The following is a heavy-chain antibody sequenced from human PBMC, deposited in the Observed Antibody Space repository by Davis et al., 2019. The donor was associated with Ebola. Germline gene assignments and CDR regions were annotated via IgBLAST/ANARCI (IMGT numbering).Heavy chain of an antibody. CDR3: ARRGGYAYSLVDY. V-gene: IGHV5-51*01. J-gene: IGHJ4*02. CDR2: IYPGDSDI. CDR1: GYSFTTFW. Sequence: GESLKISCKTSGYSFTTFWIGWVRQMPGKGLEWMGIIYPGDSDIRYSPSFQGQVTISADKSISTAYLQWSSLKASDTAMYYCARRGGYAYSLVDYWGQGTLVTVSS. D-gene: IGHD5-12*01.